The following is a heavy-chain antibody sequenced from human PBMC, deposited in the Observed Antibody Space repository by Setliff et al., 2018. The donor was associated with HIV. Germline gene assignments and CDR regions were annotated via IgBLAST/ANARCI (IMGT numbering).Heavy chain of an antibody. CDR1: GFTFSSYE. Sequence: PGGSLRLSCAASGFTFSSYEMNWVRQAPGKGLEWVSYISSSGGSTYYADSVKGRFTISRDNSKNTLYLQMNSLRAEDTAVYYCAKIPKFYEFLSGNNYFDYWGQGSLVTVSS. V-gene: IGHV3-23*01. CDR3: AKIPKFYEFLSGNNYFDY. CDR2: ISSSGGST. D-gene: IGHD3-3*01. J-gene: IGHJ4*02.